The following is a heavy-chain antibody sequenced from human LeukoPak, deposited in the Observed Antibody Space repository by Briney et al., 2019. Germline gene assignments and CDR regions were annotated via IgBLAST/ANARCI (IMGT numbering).Heavy chain of an antibody. V-gene: IGHV3-48*02. CDR2: ITASGTAM. J-gene: IGHJ4*02. D-gene: IGHD1-26*01. CDR1: GFTFSSYS. Sequence: GGSLRLTCAASGFTFSSYSMNWVRQAPGKGLEWVSHITASGTAMFYADSVKGRFTISRDNAKNSLYLQMNSLRDEDTAVYYCASSGSYRFDYWGQGTLVTVSS. CDR3: ASSGSYRFDY.